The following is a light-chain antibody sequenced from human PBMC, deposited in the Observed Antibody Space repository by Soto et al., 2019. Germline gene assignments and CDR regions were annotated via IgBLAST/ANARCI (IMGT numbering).Light chain of an antibody. J-gene: IGKJ1*01. V-gene: IGKV3-20*01. CDR3: QQYGSPLST. Sequence: VLTQSPGTLSLSPGERGTLSCRASQSVNSNHLAWYQQKPGQAPRLLIYGASSRDTGVPDRFSGSGSGTDFTLTIDRLEPEDCAVYYCQQYGSPLSTFGQGTKVDIK. CDR1: QSVNSNH. CDR2: GAS.